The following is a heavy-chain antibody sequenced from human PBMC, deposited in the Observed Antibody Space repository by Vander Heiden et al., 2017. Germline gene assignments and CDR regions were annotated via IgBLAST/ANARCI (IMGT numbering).Heavy chain of an antibody. CDR3: ASGYGAIDD. J-gene: IGHJ4*02. CDR2: FYHRGST. CDR1: GGSISGSNHY. Sequence: QLQLQESGPRMVKPSETLSLTCTVSGGSISGSNHYWGWIRQAPGERLEWIENFYHRGSTYYNSSLKSRVTISVDTSKNQFSLMLTSVTAADTAFYYCASGYGAIDDWGQGQLVTVSS. D-gene: IGHD4-17*01. V-gene: IGHV4-39*01.